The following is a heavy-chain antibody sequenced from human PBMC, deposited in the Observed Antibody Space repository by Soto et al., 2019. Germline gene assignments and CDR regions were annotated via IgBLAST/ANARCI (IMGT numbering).Heavy chain of an antibody. V-gene: IGHV3-23*01. CDR1: GFTFNNYA. D-gene: IGHD2-21*01. CDR2: ISGSGDFT. CDR3: TIGPRFQSSNDY. Sequence: PWGSLRLSCAASGFTFNNYAISWVRQTPGKGLEWVSVISGSGDFTYYAAPVKGRFTISRDDSKNTLYLQMGSLKNEDTGVYYCTIGPRFQSSNDYWGQGTLVTVSS. J-gene: IGHJ4*02.